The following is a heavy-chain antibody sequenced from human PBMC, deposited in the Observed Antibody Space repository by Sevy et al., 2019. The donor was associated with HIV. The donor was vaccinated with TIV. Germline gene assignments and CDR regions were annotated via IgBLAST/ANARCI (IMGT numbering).Heavy chain of an antibody. Sequence: GESLKISCAASGFTFSSYAMSWVRQAPGKGLEWVSAISGSGGSTYYADSVKGRFTISRDNSKNTLYLQMNSLRAEDTAVYYCAKSATVTTRGYFDYWGQGTLVTVSS. CDR3: AKSATVTTRGYFDY. CDR1: GFTFSSYA. J-gene: IGHJ4*02. D-gene: IGHD4-17*01. V-gene: IGHV3-23*01. CDR2: ISGSGGST.